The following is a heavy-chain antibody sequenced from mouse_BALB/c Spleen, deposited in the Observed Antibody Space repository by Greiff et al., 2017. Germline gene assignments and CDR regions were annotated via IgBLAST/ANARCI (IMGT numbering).Heavy chain of an antibody. CDR3: TRDGYYSSWFAY. CDR1: GFTFSSYT. Sequence: EVKLVESGGGLVKPGGSLKLSCAASGFTFSSYTMSWVRQTPEKRLEWVATISSGGSYTYYPDSVKGRFTISRDNAKNTLYLQMSSLKSEDTAMYYCTRDGYYSSWFAYWGQGTLVTVSA. J-gene: IGHJ3*01. CDR2: ISSGGSYT. V-gene: IGHV5-6-4*01. D-gene: IGHD2-3*01.